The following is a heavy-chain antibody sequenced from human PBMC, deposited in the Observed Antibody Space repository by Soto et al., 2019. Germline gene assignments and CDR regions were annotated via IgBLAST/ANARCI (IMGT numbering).Heavy chain of an antibody. CDR1: GFSVSDHF. CDR3: ASSITQMLTD. CDR2: ITNRATGDTT. Sequence: EVQLVESGGGLVQSRGSLRLSCTASGFSVSDHFMDWVRQTPGKGLEWLGQITNRATGDTTFYAASVKGRFTVSKDESRNSLYLQMNSLKTEDTAVCYCASSITQMLTDWGQGTLVAVAS. D-gene: IGHD1-20*01. J-gene: IGHJ4*02. V-gene: IGHV3-72*01.